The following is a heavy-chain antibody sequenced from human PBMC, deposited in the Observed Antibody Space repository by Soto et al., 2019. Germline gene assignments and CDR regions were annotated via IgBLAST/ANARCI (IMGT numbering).Heavy chain of an antibody. V-gene: IGHV3-53*01. Sequence: EVQLVESGGGLIQPGGSLRLSCAVSGFTVSNNYMSWVRQAPGKGLEGVSVIYSGGYTAYGDSVKGRFTISRDNSKNTIYLQMNSLRPDAAAGFYWAAQRGGGGYWGQGTLVTVSS. D-gene: IGHD6-25*01. CDR3: AAQRGGGGY. CDR1: GFTVSNNY. CDR2: IYSGGYT. J-gene: IGHJ4*02.